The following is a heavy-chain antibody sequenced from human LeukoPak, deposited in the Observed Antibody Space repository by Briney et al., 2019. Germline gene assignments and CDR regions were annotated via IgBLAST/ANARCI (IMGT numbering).Heavy chain of an antibody. J-gene: IGHJ3*02. D-gene: IGHD1-1*01. CDR2: IGTAGDT. CDR1: GFTFSSYD. V-gene: IGHV3-13*01. Sequence: PGGSLRLSCAASGFTFSSYDMHWVRQATGKGLEWVSAIGTAGDTYYPGSVKSRFTISRENAKNSLYLQMNSLRAGDTAVYYCARGGRYEDAFDIWGQGTMVTVSS. CDR3: ARGGRYEDAFDI.